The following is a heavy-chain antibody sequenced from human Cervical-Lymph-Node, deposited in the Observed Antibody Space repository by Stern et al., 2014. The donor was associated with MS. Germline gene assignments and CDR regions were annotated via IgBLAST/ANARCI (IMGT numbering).Heavy chain of an antibody. CDR3: VTGITFDY. V-gene: IGHV3-21*01. Sequence: EVQLLESGGGLVKPGGSLKLSCAASGFTFSRYWMNWVRQAPGKGLEWVSSISSTRSYIYYADSLKGRFTISRDNAKNSLFLQMNSLRGEDTAVYYCVTGITFDYWGQGALVTGSP. CDR2: ISSTRSYI. CDR1: GFTFSRYW. D-gene: IGHD1-7*01. J-gene: IGHJ4*02.